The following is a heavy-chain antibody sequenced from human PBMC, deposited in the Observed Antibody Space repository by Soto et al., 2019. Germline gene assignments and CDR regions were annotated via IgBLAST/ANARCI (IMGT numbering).Heavy chain of an antibody. CDR3: ARGGYSGYVPNPATLDY. V-gene: IGHV3-30-3*01. J-gene: IGHJ4*02. Sequence: QVQLVESGGGVVQPGRSLRLSCAASGFTFSSYAMHGVRQAPGKGLEFVAVISYDGSNKDYADAVKGRFTISRDNSKNLLYLQMNSLKAEDTGVYYCARGGYSGYVPNPATLDYWRQGTLVTVSS. D-gene: IGHD5-12*01. CDR1: GFTFSSYA. CDR2: ISYDGSNK.